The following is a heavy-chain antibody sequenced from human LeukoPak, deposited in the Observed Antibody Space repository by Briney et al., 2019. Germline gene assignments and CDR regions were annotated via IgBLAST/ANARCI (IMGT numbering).Heavy chain of an antibody. V-gene: IGHV3-7*03. CDR1: GFTFSSYW. CDR3: ARQVGPDC. CDR2: IKQDGSER. J-gene: IGHJ4*02. Sequence: GALRLSCATSGFTFSSYWMSWVRQAPGKGLEWVANIKQDGSERNYVDSVKGRFTLFRDNAKNSLFLQMNSLRAEDTAIYYCARQVGPDCWGQGTLVTVSS.